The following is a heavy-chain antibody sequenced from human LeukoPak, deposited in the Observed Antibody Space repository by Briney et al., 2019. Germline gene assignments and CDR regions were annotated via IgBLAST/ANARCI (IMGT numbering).Heavy chain of an antibody. D-gene: IGHD3-22*01. CDR1: GGSFSGYY. V-gene: IGHV4-34*01. CDR2: INHSGST. J-gene: IGHJ6*02. Sequence: PSETLSLTCAVYGGSFSGYYWSWIRQPPGKGLEWIGEINHSGSTNYNPSLKSRVTISVDTSKNQFSLKLSSVTAADTAVYYCAGVYRIVVVITGMDVWGQGTRVTVSS. CDR3: AGVYRIVVVITGMDV.